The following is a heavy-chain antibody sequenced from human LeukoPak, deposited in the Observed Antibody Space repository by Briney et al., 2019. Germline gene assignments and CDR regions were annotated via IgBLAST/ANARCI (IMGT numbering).Heavy chain of an antibody. D-gene: IGHD2-21*02. J-gene: IGHJ4*02. CDR3: AKDHANTPVVTN. Sequence: GGSLRLSCAASGFTFSSYSMNWVRQAPGKGLVWVSYISSRSSNKEYADSVKGRFTISRDNSKNSLFLQMDSLRVDDTAIYYCAKDHANTPVVTNWGQGILVSVSS. CDR2: ISSRSSNK. V-gene: IGHV3-48*04. CDR1: GFTFSSYS.